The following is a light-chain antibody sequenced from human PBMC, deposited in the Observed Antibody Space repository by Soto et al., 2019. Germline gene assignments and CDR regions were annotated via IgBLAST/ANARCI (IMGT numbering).Light chain of an antibody. J-gene: IGLJ3*02. CDR2: RNN. Sequence: QAVVTQPPSASGTPGQRVTISCSGSSSNIGSNYVYWYQQLPGTAPKLLIYRNNQRPSGVPDRFSGSKSGTSASLAISGLRSEDEADYYCAAWDDSVSGWVFGGGTKLTVL. V-gene: IGLV1-47*01. CDR1: SSNIGSNY. CDR3: AAWDDSVSGWV.